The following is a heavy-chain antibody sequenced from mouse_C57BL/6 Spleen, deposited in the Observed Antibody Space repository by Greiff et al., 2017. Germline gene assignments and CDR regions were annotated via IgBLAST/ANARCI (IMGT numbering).Heavy chain of an antibody. CDR1: GFSLTSYG. CDR2: LWSGGST. J-gene: IGHJ4*01. D-gene: IGHD1-1*01. Sequence: VQLQQSGPGLVQPSQSLSITCTVSGFSLTSYGVHWVRQSPGKGLEWLGVLWSGGSTNYNAACMSRLSITKDNFKSHVFFKMNSLQADDTAIYYWDKNESDYYCSSPYAMDYWGQGTSVTVSS. V-gene: IGHV2-5*01. CDR3: DKNESDYYCSSPYAMDY.